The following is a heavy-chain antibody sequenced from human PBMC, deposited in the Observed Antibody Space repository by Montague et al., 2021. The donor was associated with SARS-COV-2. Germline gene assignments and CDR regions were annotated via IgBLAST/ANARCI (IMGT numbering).Heavy chain of an antibody. D-gene: IGHD2-15*01. V-gene: IGHV4-59*12. Sequence: SETLSLTCTVSGGSITSYYWSWVRQPAGKGLEWIGYIYNSGTANYSPSFRSRVTISVDTSKNQFSLNLNSVTAADTAVYYCARTPYRSQLPDSWGQGALVTVSS. J-gene: IGHJ5*01. CDR2: IYNSGTA. CDR3: ARTPYRSQLPDS. CDR1: GGSITSYY.